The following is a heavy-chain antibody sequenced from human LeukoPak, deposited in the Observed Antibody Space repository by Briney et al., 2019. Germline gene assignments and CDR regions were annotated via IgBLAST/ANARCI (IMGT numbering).Heavy chain of an antibody. CDR2: ISSSGSTI. CDR3: AELGITMIGGV. D-gene: IGHD3-10*02. V-gene: IGHV3-48*03. CDR1: GLTFSSYE. J-gene: IGHJ6*04. Sequence: VGSLRLSCAASGLTFSSYEMDWVRWAPRKGLEWVSYISSSGSTIYYADSVKGRFTISRDNAKTALYLQMNSLRAEDTAVYYCAELGITMIGGVWGKGTTVTTSS.